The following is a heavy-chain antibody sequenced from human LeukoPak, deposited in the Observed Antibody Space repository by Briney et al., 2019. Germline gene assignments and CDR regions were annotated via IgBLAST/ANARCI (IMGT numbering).Heavy chain of an antibody. CDR3: ARDLYGDYELDY. J-gene: IGHJ4*02. V-gene: IGHV3-23*01. D-gene: IGHD4-17*01. CDR1: GFTFSSYA. Sequence: GGSLRLSCAASGFTFSSYAMSWVRQAPGKGLEWVSGISDSGGSTYYADSVKGRLTISRDNAKNSLYLQMNSLRAEDTAVYYCARDLYGDYELDYWGQGTLVTVSS. CDR2: ISDSGGST.